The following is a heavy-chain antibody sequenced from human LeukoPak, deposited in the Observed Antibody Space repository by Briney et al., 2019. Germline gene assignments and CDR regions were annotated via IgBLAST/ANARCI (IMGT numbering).Heavy chain of an antibody. V-gene: IGHV4-34*01. CDR3: AREATTLGIEDY. CDR1: GGSFSGYY. D-gene: IGHD7-27*01. J-gene: IGHJ4*02. CDR2: INHSGST. Sequence: SETLSLTCAVYGGSFSGYYWSWIRQPPGKGLEWIGEINHSGSTNYNPSLKSRVTISVDTSKNQFSLKLSSVTAADTAVYHCAREATTLGIEDYWGQGTLVTVSS.